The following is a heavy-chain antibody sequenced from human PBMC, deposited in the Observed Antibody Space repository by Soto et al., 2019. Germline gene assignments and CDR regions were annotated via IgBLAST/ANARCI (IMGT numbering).Heavy chain of an antibody. CDR3: ALPYCSSTSCYTNWFDP. V-gene: IGHV2-5*01. Sequence: SGPTLVKPTQTLTLTCTFSGFSLSTSGVGVGWIRQPPGKALEWLALIYWNDDKRYSPSLKSRLTITKDTSKNQVVLTMTNMDPVDTATYYCALPYCSSTSCYTNWFDPWGQGTLVTVSS. CDR1: GFSLSTSGVG. J-gene: IGHJ5*02. D-gene: IGHD2-2*01. CDR2: IYWNDDK.